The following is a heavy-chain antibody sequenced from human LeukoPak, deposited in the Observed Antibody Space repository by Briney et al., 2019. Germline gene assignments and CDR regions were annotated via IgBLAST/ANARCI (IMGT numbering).Heavy chain of an antibody. CDR1: GFTFSRYW. CDR3: ARLYSYAMDV. J-gene: IGHJ6*02. CDR2: IKEDGSDK. V-gene: IGHV3-7*01. Sequence: PGGSLRLSCAASGFTFSRYWMTWVRQAPGKGLEWVAKIKEDGSDKYYVDSLKGRFTISKDNAKNSLYMQMNSLRAEDTAVYYRARLYSYAMDVWGQGTTVTVSS.